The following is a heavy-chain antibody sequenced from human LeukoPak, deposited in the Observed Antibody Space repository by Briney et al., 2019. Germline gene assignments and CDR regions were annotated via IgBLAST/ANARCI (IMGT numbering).Heavy chain of an antibody. CDR2: ISGDGGTT. CDR3: AKDFSAGGSGSYSWFDP. D-gene: IGHD3-10*01. J-gene: IGHJ5*02. CDR1: GFNFSDYA. Sequence: GGSLRLSCAASGFNFSDYAMTWVRQGPGKGLEWVSVISGDGGTTYYADSVKGRFTISRDNSKSVLYLQMNSLRAEDTAVYYCAKDFSAGGSGSYSWFDPWGQGTLVTVSS. V-gene: IGHV3-23*01.